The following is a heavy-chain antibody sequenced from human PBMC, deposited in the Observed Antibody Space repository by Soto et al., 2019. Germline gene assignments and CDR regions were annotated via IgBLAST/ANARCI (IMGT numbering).Heavy chain of an antibody. J-gene: IGHJ3*02. Sequence: SETLSLTCTVSGGSISSRSYYWGWIRQPPGKGLEWIGSIYYSGSTYYNPSLKSRVTISVDTSKNQFSLKLSSVTAADTAVYYCARDRVLTGDSDDAFDIWGQGTMVTVSS. V-gene: IGHV4-39*07. CDR1: GGSISSRSYY. CDR3: ARDRVLTGDSDDAFDI. CDR2: IYYSGST. D-gene: IGHD7-27*01.